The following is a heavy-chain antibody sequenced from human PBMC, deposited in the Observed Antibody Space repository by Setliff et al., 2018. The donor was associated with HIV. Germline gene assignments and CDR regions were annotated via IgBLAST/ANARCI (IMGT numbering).Heavy chain of an antibody. D-gene: IGHD4-17*01. V-gene: IGHV4-59*11. J-gene: IGHJ4*02. Sequence: SETLSLTCTVSGASISSHYWSWIRQSPGRELEWIGYIYSTGSTNYDPSLQSRVSISMDASKNKFSLKVTSVTSADTAVYYCAKGAGFYGDYTFDYWGQGHLVTVSS. CDR2: IYSTGST. CDR3: AKGAGFYGDYTFDY. CDR1: GASISSHY.